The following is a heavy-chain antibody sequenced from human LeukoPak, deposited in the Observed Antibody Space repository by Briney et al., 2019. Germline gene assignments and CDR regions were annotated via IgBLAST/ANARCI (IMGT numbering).Heavy chain of an antibody. V-gene: IGHV4-59*08. CDR3: ARHFTGPGTYTPYFGMDV. J-gene: IGHJ6*02. CDR1: GGSIRSYY. Sequence: SETLSLTCTVSGGSIRSYYCSWIRQPPGKGLEWVGYVYYSGSTSYNPSLRSRVTISVDASKNQFSLKLSSVTAADTAVYYCARHFTGPGTYTPYFGMDVWGQGTTVTVSS. CDR2: VYYSGST. D-gene: IGHD3-16*01.